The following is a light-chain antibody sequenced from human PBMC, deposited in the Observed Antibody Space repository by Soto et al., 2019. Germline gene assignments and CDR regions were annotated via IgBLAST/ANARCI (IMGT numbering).Light chain of an antibody. J-gene: IGKJ3*01. CDR1: QSVSSY. V-gene: IGKV3-11*01. CDR3: QQRSNWPPLFT. CDR2: DAS. Sequence: DIVLTQSPATQSLSPGERATLSCRASQSVSSYLAWYQQKPGQAPRLLIYDASNRATGIPARFSGSGSGTDFTLTISSLEPEDFAVYYCQQRSNWPPLFTFGPGTKVDIK.